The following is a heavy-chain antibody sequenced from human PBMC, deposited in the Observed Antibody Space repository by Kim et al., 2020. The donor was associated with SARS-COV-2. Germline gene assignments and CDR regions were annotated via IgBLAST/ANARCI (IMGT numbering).Heavy chain of an antibody. V-gene: IGHV6-1*01. CDR3: ARDTPGQKAFDI. Sequence: DYAVSGTRRITINPATSKNQFSLQLNSVTREDTAVYYCARDTPGQKAFDIWGQGTMVTVSS. J-gene: IGHJ3*02.